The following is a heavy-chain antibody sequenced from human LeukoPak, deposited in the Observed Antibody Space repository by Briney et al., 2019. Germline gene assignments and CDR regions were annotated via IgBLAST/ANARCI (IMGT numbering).Heavy chain of an antibody. CDR1: GFTFDDYA. D-gene: IGHD5-18*01. Sequence: GRSLRLSCAASGFTFDDYAMHWVRQAPGKGLEWVSGINWNSGSICYEDSVKGRFTISRDNAKNSLYLQMNSLRTEDTALYYCAKGDTAMVYYYMDVWGKGTTVTVSS. J-gene: IGHJ6*03. CDR3: AKGDTAMVYYYMDV. V-gene: IGHV3-9*01. CDR2: INWNSGSI.